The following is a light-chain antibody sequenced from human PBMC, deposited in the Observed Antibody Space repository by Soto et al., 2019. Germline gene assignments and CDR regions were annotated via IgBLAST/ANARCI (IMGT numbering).Light chain of an antibody. J-gene: IGKJ1*01. CDR1: QSISSW. V-gene: IGKV1-5*03. CDR3: QHYHTYPWT. Sequence: DIQMTQSPSILSASVGDRVTITCRASQSISSWLAWYQQKPGKAPNLLIYKASNLENGVPSRFSGSGSGTEFTLTISSLQPGDFATYYCQHYHTYPWTFGQGTKV. CDR2: KAS.